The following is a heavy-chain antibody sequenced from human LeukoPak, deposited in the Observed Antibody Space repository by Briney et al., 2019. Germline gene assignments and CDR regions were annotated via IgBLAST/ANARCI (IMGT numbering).Heavy chain of an antibody. CDR3: ARSAMALQYFDY. D-gene: IGHD5-18*01. V-gene: IGHV4-59*01. CDR1: GGSISSYY. CDR2: IYYSGST. J-gene: IGHJ4*02. Sequence: SETLSLTCTVSGGSISSYYWSWIRQPPGKGLEWIGYIYYSGSTNYNPSLKSRVTISVDTSKNQFSLKLSSVTAADTAVYYCARSAMALQYFDYWGQGTLVTVSS.